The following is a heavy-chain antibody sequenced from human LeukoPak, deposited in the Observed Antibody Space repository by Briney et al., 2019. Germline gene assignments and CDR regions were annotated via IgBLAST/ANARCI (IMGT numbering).Heavy chain of an antibody. CDR3: ASYEWFGELERIYYYSGMDV. D-gene: IGHD3-10*01. J-gene: IGHJ6*02. V-gene: IGHV1-69*04. CDR2: ISPILGIA. CDR1: GGSFSSYA. Sequence: AVKVSCKASGGSFSSYASRWVRQAPGQGLEWLGRISPILGIANYAQKFQGRVTITADKCTSTAYMELSSLRSEDTVVYYCASYEWFGELERIYYYSGMDVWGQGTTVTVSS.